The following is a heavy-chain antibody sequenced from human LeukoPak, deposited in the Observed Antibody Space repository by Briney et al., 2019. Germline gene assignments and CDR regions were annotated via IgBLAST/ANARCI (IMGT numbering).Heavy chain of an antibody. CDR3: ARDRGDYSKSG. CDR2: INPNSGGT. J-gene: IGHJ4*02. V-gene: IGHV1-2*02. CDR1: GYTLTGYY. D-gene: IGHD4-11*01. Sequence: ASVKVSCKASGYTLTGYYMHWVRQAPGQGLEWMGWINPNSGGTNYAQKFQGRVTMTRDTSISTAYMELSRLRSGDTAVYYCARDRGDYSKSGWGQGTLVTVSS.